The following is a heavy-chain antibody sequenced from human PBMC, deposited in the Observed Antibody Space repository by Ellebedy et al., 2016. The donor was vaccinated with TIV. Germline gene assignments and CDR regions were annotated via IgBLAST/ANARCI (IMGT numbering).Heavy chain of an antibody. D-gene: IGHD7-27*01. Sequence: GESLKISCAASGFTFSSYAMSWVRQAPGKGLEWVSAISGSGGSTYYADSVKGRFTISRDNSKNTLYLQMNSLRAEDTAVYYCAKDYDHWGYWGQGTLVTVSP. CDR3: AKDYDHWGY. CDR2: ISGSGGST. V-gene: IGHV3-23*01. CDR1: GFTFSSYA. J-gene: IGHJ4*02.